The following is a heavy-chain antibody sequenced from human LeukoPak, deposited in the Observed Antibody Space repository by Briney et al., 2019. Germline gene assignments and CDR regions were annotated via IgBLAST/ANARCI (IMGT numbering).Heavy chain of an antibody. J-gene: IGHJ6*03. Sequence: ASVKVSCKASGYTFTSYGISWVRQAPGQGLEWMGWISAYNGNTNYAQKLQARVTMTTDTSTSTAYMELRSLRSDDTAVYYCARGGRGYSYGYYYYYMDVWGKGTTVTISS. CDR2: ISAYNGNT. V-gene: IGHV1-18*01. CDR1: GYTFTSYG. D-gene: IGHD5-18*01. CDR3: ARGGRGYSYGYYYYYMDV.